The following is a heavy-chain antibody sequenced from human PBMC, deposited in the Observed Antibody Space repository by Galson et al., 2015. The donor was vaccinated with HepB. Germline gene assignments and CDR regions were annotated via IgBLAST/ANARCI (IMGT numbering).Heavy chain of an antibody. CDR2: ISYDGSNK. J-gene: IGHJ4*02. D-gene: IGHD6-19*01. V-gene: IGHV3-30*18. Sequence: SLRLSCAASGFTLSNYGVHWVRQAPGKGLEWVAVISYDGSNKYYADSVKGRFTISRDNSKNTLYLQMNSLRAEDTALYYCAKDPYLYSALAGTMAGFDYWGQGTLVTVSS. CDR1: GFTLSNYG. CDR3: AKDPYLYSALAGTMAGFDY.